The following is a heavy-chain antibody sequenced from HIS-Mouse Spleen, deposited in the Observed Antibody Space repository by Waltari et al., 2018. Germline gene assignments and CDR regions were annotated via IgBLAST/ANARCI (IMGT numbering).Heavy chain of an antibody. V-gene: IGHV4-39*07. CDR1: GCSISSSSYY. Sequence: QLQLQESGPGLVKPSETLSLTCTVSGCSISSSSYYWGWIRQPPGKGLVWIGSIYYSGSTYYNPSLKSRVTISVDTSKNQFYLKLSSVTAADTAVYYCAREIPYSSSWYDWYFDLWGRGTLVTVSS. CDR3: AREIPYSSSWYDWYFDL. CDR2: IYYSGST. D-gene: IGHD6-13*01. J-gene: IGHJ2*01.